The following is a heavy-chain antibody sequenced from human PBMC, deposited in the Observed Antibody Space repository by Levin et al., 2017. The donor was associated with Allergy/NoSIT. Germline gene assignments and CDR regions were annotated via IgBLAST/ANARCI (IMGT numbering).Heavy chain of an antibody. CDR3: ARHALGSSGWHYFDS. CDR1: GYSFTDYW. V-gene: IGHV5-10-1*01. J-gene: IGHJ4*02. D-gene: IGHD6-19*01. Sequence: GESLKISCKASGYSFTDYWITWVRQMPGKGLEWMGRIDPRDSSTNYSPSFRGHVTISSDKSITTAYLQWSSLQASESAMYYCARHALGSSGWHYFDSWGQGTLVTVSS. CDR2: IDPRDSST.